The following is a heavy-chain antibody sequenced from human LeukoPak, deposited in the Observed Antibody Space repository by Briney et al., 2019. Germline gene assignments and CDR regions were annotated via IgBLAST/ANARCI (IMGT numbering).Heavy chain of an antibody. CDR1: GYTFSGYY. J-gene: IGHJ4*02. CDR2: INPNSGGT. D-gene: IGHD5-18*01. V-gene: IGHV1-2*02. Sequence: GASVKVSCKASGYTFSGYYIHWVRQAPGQGLEWMGWINPNSGGTNYAQKFQGRVTMTRDTSISTAYMELSRLRSDDTAVYYCARDWVWSTAMVTFDYWGQGTLVTVSS. CDR3: ARDWVWSTAMVTFDY.